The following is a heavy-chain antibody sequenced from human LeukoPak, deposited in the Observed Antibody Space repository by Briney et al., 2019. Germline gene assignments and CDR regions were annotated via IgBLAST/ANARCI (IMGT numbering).Heavy chain of an antibody. D-gene: IGHD2-2*01. V-gene: IGHV3-48*03. Sequence: PGGSLRLSCAASGFTFSSYEMNWVRQAPGKGLQWVSDISSSGTTIYYADSVKGRFTISRDNAKNSLYLQMDSLRAEDTAVYYCARDTPVVPTGYFDYWGQGTLVTVSS. CDR3: ARDTPVVPTGYFDY. J-gene: IGHJ4*02. CDR2: ISSSGTTI. CDR1: GFTFSSYE.